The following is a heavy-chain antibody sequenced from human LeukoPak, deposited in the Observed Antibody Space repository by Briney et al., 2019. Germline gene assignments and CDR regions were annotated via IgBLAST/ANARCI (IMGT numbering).Heavy chain of an antibody. V-gene: IGHV4-59*01. CDR3: ARYRAFDI. CDR1: GGSISGYY. Sequence: SETLSLTCAVSGGSISGYYWSWIRQPPGEGLEWIGYIYNSGNTNYNPSLKSRVTISVDTSTNQFSLKLTSVTAADTAVYYCARYRAFDIWGRGTLVTVSS. J-gene: IGHJ3*02. CDR2: IYNSGNT.